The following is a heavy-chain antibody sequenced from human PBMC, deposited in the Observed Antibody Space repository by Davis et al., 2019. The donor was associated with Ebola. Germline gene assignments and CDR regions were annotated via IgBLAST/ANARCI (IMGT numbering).Heavy chain of an antibody. J-gene: IGHJ4*02. CDR3: ARYFGPGTYALDY. CDR1: GFIFSTYY. Sequence: HTGGSLRLSCAASGFIFSTYYMYWVRQAPGKGLVWLSRISRDGSDRSYADSVKVRFTTSRDNAKNTLYLQMNSLRAEDTAVYYCARYFGPGTYALDYWGQGALVTVSS. CDR2: ISRDGSDR. D-gene: IGHD3-10*01. V-gene: IGHV3-74*01.